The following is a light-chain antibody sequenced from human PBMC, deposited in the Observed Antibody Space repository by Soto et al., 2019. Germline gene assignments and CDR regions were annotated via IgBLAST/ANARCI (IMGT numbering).Light chain of an antibody. V-gene: IGKV1-5*03. CDR1: QSISSW. J-gene: IGKJ1*01. CDR2: KAS. CDR3: QQYNSYPWT. Sequence: DIQMTQSPSTLSASVGDRVTITCRASQSISSWLVWYQQKPGKAPKLLIYKASSLESGVPSRFSGSGSGTELTLTISSLQPDDFATYYCQQYNSYPWTFGQGTKVEIK.